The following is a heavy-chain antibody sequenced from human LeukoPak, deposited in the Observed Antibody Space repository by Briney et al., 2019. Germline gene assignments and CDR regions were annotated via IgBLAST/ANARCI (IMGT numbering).Heavy chain of an antibody. J-gene: IGHJ4*02. CDR1: GFTFSTYW. CDR3: ARETSGDVYTLGNFDY. Sequence: GGSLRLSCAVSGFTFSTYWMSWVRQAPGKGLEWVANIKQDGSEKYYVDSVKGRFTISRDNAKNSLSLQMNSLRAEDTAVYYCARETSGDVYTLGNFDYWGQGTLVTVSS. D-gene: IGHD2-8*02. V-gene: IGHV3-7*01. CDR2: IKQDGSEK.